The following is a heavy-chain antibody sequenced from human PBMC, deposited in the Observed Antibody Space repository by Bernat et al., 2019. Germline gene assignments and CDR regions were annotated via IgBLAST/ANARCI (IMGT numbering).Heavy chain of an antibody. V-gene: IGHV3-21*05. CDR1: GFTFSSYS. D-gene: IGHD2-2*01. CDR2: LSGSSSYI. Sequence: EVQLVESGGGLVKPGGSLRLSCAASGFTFSSYSMNWVRQAPGKGREWVSYLSGSSSYIYYADSVKGRFTISRDNAKNSLYLRMNSLRVEDTAVYYCAREGMAYCSSTSCPLDYWGQGTLVTVSS. CDR3: AREGMAYCSSTSCPLDY. J-gene: IGHJ4*02.